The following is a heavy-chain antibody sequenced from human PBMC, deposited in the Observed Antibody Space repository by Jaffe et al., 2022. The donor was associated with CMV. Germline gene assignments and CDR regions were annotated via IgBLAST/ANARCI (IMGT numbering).Heavy chain of an antibody. CDR3: ARTYDYLTAFDY. CDR1: GFSLSNTRMG. CDR2: IFSNGET. D-gene: IGHD5-12*01. Sequence: QVTLKESGPVLVKPTETLTLTCTVSGFSLSNTRMGVSWIRQPPGKALEWLAHIFSNGETSYSTSLRSKLTISRASSKSRVVLTMTNMDPVDTATYFCARTYDYLTAFDYWGQGTLITVSS. V-gene: IGHV2-26*01. J-gene: IGHJ4*02.